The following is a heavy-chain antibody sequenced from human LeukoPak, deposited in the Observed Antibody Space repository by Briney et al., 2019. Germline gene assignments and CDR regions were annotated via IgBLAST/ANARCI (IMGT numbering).Heavy chain of an antibody. Sequence: PSETLSLTCAVSGGSINSRNWWSWVRQPPGKGLEWIGEIYHSGSTNYNPSLKSRVTISVDKSKNQFSLKLSSVTAADTAVYYCARDLGYYDYVWGSYRPRGFDYWGQGTLVTVPS. CDR2: IYHSGST. CDR3: ARDLGYYDYVWGSYRPRGFDY. V-gene: IGHV4-4*02. CDR1: GGSINSRNW. J-gene: IGHJ4*02. D-gene: IGHD3-16*02.